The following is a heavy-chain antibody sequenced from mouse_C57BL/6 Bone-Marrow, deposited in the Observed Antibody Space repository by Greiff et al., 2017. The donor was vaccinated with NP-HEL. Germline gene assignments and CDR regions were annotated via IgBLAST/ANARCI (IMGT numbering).Heavy chain of an antibody. D-gene: IGHD1-1*01. CDR1: GFTFSSYA. J-gene: IGHJ1*03. Sequence: EVKVVESGEGLVKPGGSLKLSCAASGFTFSSYAMSWVRQTPEKRLEWVAYISSGGYYIYYADTVKGRFTISRDNARNTLYLQMSSLRSEDTAMYYCTRGGTVVVWYFDVWGTGTTVTVSS. CDR3: TRGGTVVVWYFDV. V-gene: IGHV5-9-1*02. CDR2: ISSGGYYI.